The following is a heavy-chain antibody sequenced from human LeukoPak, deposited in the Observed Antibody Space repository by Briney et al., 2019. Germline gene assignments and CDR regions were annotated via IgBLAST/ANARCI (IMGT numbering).Heavy chain of an antibody. CDR3: AKIRAVFDWSKTGYFDY. CDR2: ISGSGGST. CDR1: GFTFSSYA. Sequence: PGGSLRLSCAASGFTFSSYAMSWVRQAPGKGLEWVSAISGSGGSTYYADSVKGRFTISRDNSKNTLYLQMNSLRAEDTTVYYCAKIRAVFDWSKTGYFDYWGQGTLVTVSS. D-gene: IGHD3/OR15-3a*01. V-gene: IGHV3-23*01. J-gene: IGHJ4*02.